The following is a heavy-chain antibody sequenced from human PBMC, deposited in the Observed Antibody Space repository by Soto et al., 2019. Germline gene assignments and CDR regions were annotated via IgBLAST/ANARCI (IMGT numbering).Heavy chain of an antibody. CDR1: GFTFSSYG. V-gene: IGHV3-30*18. Sequence: QVQLVESGGGVVQPGRSLRLSCAASGFTFSSYGMHWVRQAPGKGLEWVAVISYDGSNKYYADSVKGRFTISRDNSKNTLYLQMNSLRAEDTAVYYCAKDGWRGCSSTSGYGTYYYYGMDVWGQGTTVTVSS. CDR3: AKDGWRGCSSTSGYGTYYYYGMDV. CDR2: ISYDGSNK. J-gene: IGHJ6*02. D-gene: IGHD2-2*01.